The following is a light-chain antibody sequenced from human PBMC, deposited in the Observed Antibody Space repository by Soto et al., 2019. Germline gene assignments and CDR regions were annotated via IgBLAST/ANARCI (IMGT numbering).Light chain of an antibody. CDR3: QQYDYLIT. CDR2: DAS. J-gene: IGKJ5*01. CDR1: QNINIY. Sequence: DIQMTQSPSSLSASVGDRVTITCRASQNINIYLNWYQQKPGKAPKLLIYDASSLESGVPSRFSGSGSGTEFTLTISRLEPEDFAVYFCQQYDYLITFGQGTRLEIK. V-gene: IGKV1-39*01.